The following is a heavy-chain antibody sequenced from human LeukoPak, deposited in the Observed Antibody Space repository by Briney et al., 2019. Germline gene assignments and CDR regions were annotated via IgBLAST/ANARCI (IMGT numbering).Heavy chain of an antibody. CDR3: ARDLVESIADWFDP. V-gene: IGHV4-4*07. D-gene: IGHD2-15*01. Sequence: SETLSLTCTVSGGSISSYYWSWIRQPAGKGLEWIGRIYTSGSTNYNPSLKSRVTMSVDTSENQFSLKLSSVTAADTAVYYCARDLVESIADWFDPWGQGTLVTVSS. CDR1: GGSISSYY. CDR2: IYTSGST. J-gene: IGHJ5*02.